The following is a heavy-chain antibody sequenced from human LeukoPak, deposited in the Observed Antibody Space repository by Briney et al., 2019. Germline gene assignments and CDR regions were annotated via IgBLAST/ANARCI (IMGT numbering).Heavy chain of an antibody. CDR1: GGSISSYY. J-gene: IGHJ4*02. D-gene: IGHD6-13*01. V-gene: IGHV4-59*01. Sequence: PSETLSLTCTVSGGSISSYYWSWIRQPPGKGLEWIGYIYYSGSTNYNPSLKSRVTISVDTSKNQFSLKLSSVTAADTAIYYCARDPGTLATYFDYWGPGTLVTVSS. CDR2: IYYSGST. CDR3: ARDPGTLATYFDY.